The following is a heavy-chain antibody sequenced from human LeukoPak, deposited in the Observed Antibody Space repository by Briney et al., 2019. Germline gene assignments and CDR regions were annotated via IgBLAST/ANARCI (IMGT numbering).Heavy chain of an antibody. CDR2: ISYDGSNK. V-gene: IGHV3-30*18. D-gene: IGHD5-18*01. J-gene: IGHJ4*02. Sequence: GGSLRLSCAASGFTFSSYGMHWVRQAPGKGLEWVAVISYDGSNKYYADSVKGRFTISRDNSKNTLYLQMNSLRAEDTAVYYCAKDHSGYSYDATNDYWGQGTLVTVSS. CDR1: GFTFSSYG. CDR3: AKDHSGYSYDATNDY.